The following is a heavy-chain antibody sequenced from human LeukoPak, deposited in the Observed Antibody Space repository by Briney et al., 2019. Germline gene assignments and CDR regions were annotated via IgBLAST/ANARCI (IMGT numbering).Heavy chain of an antibody. Sequence: TLSLTCTVSGGSISSGGYYWSWIRQHPGKGLEWIGYIYYSGSTYYNPSLKSRVTISVDTSKNQFSLKLSSVTAADTAVYFCARENDSSGYYRFDYWGQGTLVTVYS. CDR1: GGSISSGGYY. V-gene: IGHV4-31*03. CDR2: IYYSGST. D-gene: IGHD3-22*01. CDR3: ARENDSSGYYRFDY. J-gene: IGHJ4*02.